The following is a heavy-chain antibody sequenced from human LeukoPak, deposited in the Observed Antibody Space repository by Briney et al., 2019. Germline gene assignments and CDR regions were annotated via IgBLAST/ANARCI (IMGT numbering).Heavy chain of an antibody. CDR1: GGTFSSYA. D-gene: IGHD2-2*01. CDR2: IIPIFGTA. V-gene: IGHV1-69*05. CDR3: ARVEYCSSTSCYERVGYYYYYMDV. Sequence: SVKVSCKASGGTFSSYAISWVRQAPGQGLEWMGGIIPIFGTANYAQKFQGRVTITTDESTSTAYMELSSLRSEDTAVYYCARVEYCSSTSCYERVGYYYYYMDVWGKGTTVTVSS. J-gene: IGHJ6*03.